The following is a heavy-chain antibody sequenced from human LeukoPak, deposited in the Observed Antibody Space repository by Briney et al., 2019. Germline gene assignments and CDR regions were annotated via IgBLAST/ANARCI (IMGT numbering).Heavy chain of an antibody. CDR3: ARVNGRANSVDDLPVMKYYFDY. J-gene: IGHJ4*02. D-gene: IGHD5/OR15-5a*01. V-gene: IGHV3-9*01. CDR2: ISWNSGSI. CDR1: GFTFADYA. Sequence: PGRSLRLSCAASGFTFADYAMHWVRQAPGKGLEWVSGISWNSGSIGYADSVKGRFTISRDNAKKSLCMQMNSLRAEDTAVYYCARVNGRANSVDDLPVMKYYFDYWGQGTLVTVSS.